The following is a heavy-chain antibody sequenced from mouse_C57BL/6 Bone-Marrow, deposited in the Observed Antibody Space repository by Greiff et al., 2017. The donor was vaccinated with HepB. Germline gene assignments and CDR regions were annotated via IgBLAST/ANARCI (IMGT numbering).Heavy chain of an antibody. D-gene: IGHD1-1*01. V-gene: IGHV5-15*04. CDR1: GFTFSDYG. CDR2: ISNLAYSI. Sequence: EVMLVESGGGLVQPGGSLKLSCAASGFTFSDYGMAWVRQAPRKGPEWVAFISNLAYSIYYADTVTGRFTISRENAKNPLYLEMSSLRSEDPAMYYCARRGSRGYYAMDYWGQGTSVTVSS. CDR3: ARRGSRGYYAMDY. J-gene: IGHJ4*01.